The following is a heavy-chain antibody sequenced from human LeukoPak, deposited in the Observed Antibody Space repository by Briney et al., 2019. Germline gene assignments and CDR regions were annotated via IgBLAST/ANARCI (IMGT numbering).Heavy chain of an antibody. V-gene: IGHV1-2*02. D-gene: IGHD5-24*01. CDR2: INPNSGDT. CDR3: ARRENGYNFAY. J-gene: IGHJ4*02. Sequence: APVKVSCKASGYTFTDYYLHWVRQAPGQGPEWMGWINPNSGDTSYAQKFPGRVTMTRDTSISTAYMELSRLRSDDTAVYYCARRENGYNFAYWGQGTLVTVSS. CDR1: GYTFTDYY.